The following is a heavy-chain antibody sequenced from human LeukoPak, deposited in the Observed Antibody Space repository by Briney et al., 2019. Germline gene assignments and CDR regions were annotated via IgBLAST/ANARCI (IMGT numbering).Heavy chain of an antibody. V-gene: IGHV4-61*02. CDR2: IYTSGST. CDR1: GGSISSGSYY. Sequence: PSQILSLTCTVSGGSISSGSYYWSWIRQPAGTGLEWIGRIYTSGSTNYNPSLKSRVTISVDTSKNQFSLKLSSVTAADTAVYYCARVDILTGYYYMDVWGKGTTVTVSS. J-gene: IGHJ6*03. D-gene: IGHD3-9*01. CDR3: ARVDILTGYYYMDV.